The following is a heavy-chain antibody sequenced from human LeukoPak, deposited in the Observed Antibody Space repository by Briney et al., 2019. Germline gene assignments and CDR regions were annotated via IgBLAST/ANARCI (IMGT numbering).Heavy chain of an antibody. D-gene: IGHD3-9*01. CDR2: IYSGGST. V-gene: IGHV3-53*05. J-gene: IGHJ4*02. CDR1: GFTVSSNY. CDR3: ARDPTNYDILTGYYAFDY. Sequence: GGSLRLSCAASGFTVSSNYMSWVRQAPGKGLEWVSVIYSGGSTYYADSVKGRFTISRDNSKNTLYLQMNSLRAEGTAVYYCARDPTNYDILTGYYAFDYWGQGTLVTVSS.